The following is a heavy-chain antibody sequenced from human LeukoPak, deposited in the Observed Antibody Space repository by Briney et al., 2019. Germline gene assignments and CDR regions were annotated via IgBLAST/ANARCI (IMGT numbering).Heavy chain of an antibody. CDR2: IYPGDSDT. V-gene: IGHV5-51*01. CDR3: ARSSGSYYSGAYYFDY. J-gene: IGHJ4*02. CDR1: GYSFTNYC. Sequence: GESLKISCKGSGYSFTNYCIGWVRQMPGKGLEWMGIIYPGDSDTRYSPSFQGQVTISANKSISPAYLQWSSLKASDTAMYYCARSSGSYYSGAYYFDYWGQGTLVTVSS. D-gene: IGHD3-10*01.